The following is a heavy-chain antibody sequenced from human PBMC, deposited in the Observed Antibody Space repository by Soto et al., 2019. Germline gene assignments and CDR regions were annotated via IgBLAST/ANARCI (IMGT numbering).Heavy chain of an antibody. D-gene: IGHD1-7*01. CDR3: AGGENYAALGV. Sequence: QLQLVESGGGVVQPGRSLRLSCAASASTFSNYIMHWVRQAPGKVLEWVAFISYDGSNSNYSDLVEGRFTISRDNPKNMRDLQFSSLRPDDTAVYYCAGGENYAALGVWGQGTTVTVSS. V-gene: IGHV3-30*04. CDR1: ASTFSNYI. J-gene: IGHJ6*02. CDR2: ISYDGSNS.